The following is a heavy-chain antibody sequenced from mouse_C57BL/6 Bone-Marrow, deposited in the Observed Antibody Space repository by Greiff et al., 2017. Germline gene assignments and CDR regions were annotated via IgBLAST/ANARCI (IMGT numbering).Heavy chain of an antibody. J-gene: IGHJ3*01. CDR1: GYAFSSSW. Sequence: QVQLQQSGPELVKPGASVKISCKASGYAFSSSWMNWVKQRPGKGLEWIGRIYPGDGDTNYNGKFKGKATLTADKSSSTAYMQLSSLTSEDSAVYFCARPRQLRLPWFAYWGQGTLVTVSA. CDR2: IYPGDGDT. CDR3: ARPRQLRLPWFAY. V-gene: IGHV1-82*01. D-gene: IGHD3-2*02.